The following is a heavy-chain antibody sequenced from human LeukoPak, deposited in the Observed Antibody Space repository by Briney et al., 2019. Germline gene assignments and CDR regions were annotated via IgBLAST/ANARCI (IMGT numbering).Heavy chain of an antibody. J-gene: IGHJ6*03. CDR3: ASRISSSWYEDYYYYYMDV. D-gene: IGHD6-13*01. CDR1: GYTFTSYG. CDR2: ISAYNGNT. Sequence: GASVKVSCKASGYTFTSYGISWVRQAPGQGLEWMGWISAYNGNTNYAQKLQGRVTMTTDTSTSTAYMELRSLRSDDTAVYYCASRISSSWYEDYYYYYMDVWGKGTTVTVSS. V-gene: IGHV1-18*01.